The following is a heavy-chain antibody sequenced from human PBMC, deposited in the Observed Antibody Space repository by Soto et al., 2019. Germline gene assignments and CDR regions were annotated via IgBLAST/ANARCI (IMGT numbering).Heavy chain of an antibody. J-gene: IGHJ6*02. CDR1: GGSISSGGYY. CDR2: IYYSGST. Sequence: QVQLQESGPGLVKPSQTLSLTCTVSGGSISSGGYYWSWIRQHPGKGLEWIGYIYYSGSTYYNPYLKSRVTIAVDTSKNQFSLKLSSVTAADTAVYYCARMYRGTSMDVWGQGTTVTVSS. V-gene: IGHV4-31*03. CDR3: ARMYRGTSMDV. D-gene: IGHD3-10*01.